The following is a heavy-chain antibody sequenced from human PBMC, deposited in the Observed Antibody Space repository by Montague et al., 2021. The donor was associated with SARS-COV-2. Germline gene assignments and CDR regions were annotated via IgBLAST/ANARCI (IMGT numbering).Heavy chain of an antibody. Sequence: SVKVSCKASGYNFSNYGLSWVRQAPGQGLEWMGWISGYRGNTNYAQNLQGRLTMTTDTSTSTAYMELRSLTSDDTAVYYCAREGRVYDVLTGYSEFRDAFDIWGQGTMITVS. CDR3: AREGRVYDVLTGYSEFRDAFDI. CDR2: ISGYRGNT. D-gene: IGHD3-9*01. CDR1: GYNFSNYG. V-gene: IGHV1-18*01. J-gene: IGHJ3*02.